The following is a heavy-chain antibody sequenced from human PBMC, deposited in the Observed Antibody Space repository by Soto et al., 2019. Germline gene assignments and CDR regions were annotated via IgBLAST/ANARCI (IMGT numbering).Heavy chain of an antibody. D-gene: IGHD6-13*01. J-gene: IGHJ6*02. CDR1: GDSVSSNSAA. V-gene: IGHV6-1*01. CDR2: TYYRSKWYN. CDR3: VRDPRYSSSWYGWYYYYGMDV. Sequence: SQTLSLTCAISGDSVSSNSAAWNWIRQSPSRGLEWLGRTYYRSKWYNDYAVSVKSRITINPDTSKNQFSLQLNSVTPEDTAVYYCVRDPRYSSSWYGWYYYYGMDVWGQGTTVTVSS.